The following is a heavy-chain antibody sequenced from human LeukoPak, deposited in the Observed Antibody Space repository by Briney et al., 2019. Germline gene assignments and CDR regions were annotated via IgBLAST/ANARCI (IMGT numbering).Heavy chain of an antibody. V-gene: IGHV3-13*01. D-gene: IGHD5-18*01. CDR3: ARGGRGYSYGLYYFDY. J-gene: IGHJ4*02. Sequence: GGSLRLSCAASGFTFSSYDMHWVRQATGKGLEWVSAIGTAGDTYYPGSVKGRFTISRENAKNSLYLQMNSLRAGDTAVYYCARGGRGYSYGLYYFDYWGQGTLVTVSS. CDR1: GFTFSSYD. CDR2: IGTAGDT.